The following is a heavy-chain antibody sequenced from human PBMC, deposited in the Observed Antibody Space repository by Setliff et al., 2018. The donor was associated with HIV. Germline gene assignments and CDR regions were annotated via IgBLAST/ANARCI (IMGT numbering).Heavy chain of an antibody. CDR3: ARDQTGLEDFDL. CDR2: ITTGGNTM. V-gene: IGHV3-48*03. J-gene: IGHJ2*01. Sequence: HPGGSLRLSCAASGFRFSSYEMNWVRQAPGKGLEWISFITTGGNTMYADSVKGRFTMSRDNAKNSVYLQMNSLRAEDTAVYYCARDQTGLEDFDLWGRGTLVTVSS. CDR1: GFRFSSYE. D-gene: IGHD1-1*01.